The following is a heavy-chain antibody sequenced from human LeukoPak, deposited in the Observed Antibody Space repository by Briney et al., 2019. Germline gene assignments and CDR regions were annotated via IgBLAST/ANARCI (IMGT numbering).Heavy chain of an antibody. D-gene: IGHD4-11*01. J-gene: IGHJ5*02. V-gene: IGHV1-8*03. CDR2: VNPNSGNT. CDR3: ARGPQYSNWFDP. Sequence: ASVKVSCEASGYTFTSYDINWVRQTTGQGLEWMRWVNPNSGNTGYAQKFQGIVTITRNTSISTDYMELSSLRSEDTAVYYCARGPQYSNWFDPWGQGTLVTVSS. CDR1: GYTFTSYD.